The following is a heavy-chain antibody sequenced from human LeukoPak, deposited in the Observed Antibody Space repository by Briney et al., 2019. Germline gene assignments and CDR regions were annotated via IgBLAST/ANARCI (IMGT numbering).Heavy chain of an antibody. Sequence: SQTLSLTCTVSGGSISSGGYSWSWIRQHPGKGLEWIGYIYYSGSTYYNPSLKSRVTISVDTSKNQFSLKLSSVTAADTAVYYCARGLRYCTNGVCYYYYGMDVWGQGTTVTVSS. J-gene: IGHJ6*02. CDR3: ARGLRYCTNGVCYYYYGMDV. V-gene: IGHV4-31*03. CDR2: IYYSGST. D-gene: IGHD2-8*01. CDR1: GGSISSGGYS.